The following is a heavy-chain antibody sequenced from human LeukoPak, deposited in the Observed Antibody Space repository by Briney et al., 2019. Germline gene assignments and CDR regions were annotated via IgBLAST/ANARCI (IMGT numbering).Heavy chain of an antibody. CDR3: AKAYDFWSGYYMS. J-gene: IGHJ4*02. CDR1: GFTFSSYA. V-gene: IGHV3-23*01. D-gene: IGHD3-3*01. CDR2: ISGSGGST. Sequence: GGPLRLSCAASGFTFSSYAMNWVRQAPGKGLEWVSGISGSGGSTYYVGSVKGRFTISRDNSKNTLYLHMNSLRAEDTAIYYCAKAYDFWSGYYMSWGQGTLVTVSS.